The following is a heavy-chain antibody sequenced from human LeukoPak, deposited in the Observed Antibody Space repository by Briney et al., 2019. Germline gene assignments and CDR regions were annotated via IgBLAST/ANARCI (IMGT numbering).Heavy chain of an antibody. CDR3: LRGYSYGSDAFDF. V-gene: IGHV3-48*02. D-gene: IGHD5-18*01. J-gene: IGHJ3*01. Sequence: PGGSLRLSCAASGLTFSSHWMHWVRQGPGKGLEWISHISSTSATIHYADSVKGRFTISRDNAKNSVFLQMSSLRDEDTAVYYCLRGYSYGSDAFDFWGRGTLVTVS. CDR1: GLTFSSHW. CDR2: ISSTSATI.